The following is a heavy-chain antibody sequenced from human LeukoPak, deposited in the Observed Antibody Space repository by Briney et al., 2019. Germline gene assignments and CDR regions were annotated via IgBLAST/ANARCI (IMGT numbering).Heavy chain of an antibody. CDR2: ISGSGGST. V-gene: IGHV3-23*01. J-gene: IGHJ3*02. CDR3: AKLGSSGWPYGDAFDI. CDR1: GFSFSSYA. Sequence: QAGGSLRLSCAASGFSFSSYAMNWVRQAPGKGLEWVSAISGSGGSTYYADSVKGRFTISRDNSKNTLYLQMNSLRAEDTAVYYCAKLGSSGWPYGDAFDIWGQGTMVTVSS. D-gene: IGHD6-19*01.